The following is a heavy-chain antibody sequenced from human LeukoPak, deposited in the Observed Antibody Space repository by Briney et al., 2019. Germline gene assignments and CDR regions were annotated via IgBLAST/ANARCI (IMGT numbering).Heavy chain of an antibody. Sequence: GGSLRLSCAASGFTFSGYGMHWVRQAPGQGLESVAFIRSDGSNKYYADSVKGRYIVSRDNSKNTLYLLMNSLRSEDTAVYYCATGGIAAALDHWGQGTLVTVSS. CDR2: IRSDGSNK. V-gene: IGHV3-30*02. D-gene: IGHD6-13*01. CDR3: ATGGIAAALDH. J-gene: IGHJ4*02. CDR1: GFTFSGYG.